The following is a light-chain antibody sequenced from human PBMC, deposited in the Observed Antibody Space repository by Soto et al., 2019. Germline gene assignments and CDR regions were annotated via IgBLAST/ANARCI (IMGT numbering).Light chain of an antibody. CDR2: KAS. J-gene: IGKJ2*01. Sequence: DIQLIQSPSTLSASVGDRVTITCRASQSISTWLAWYQQKPGTAPKLLIYKASTLESGVPSRFSGIRSGTEFTLTVSSLQPDDFATYYCQQYNDSFPYTFGQGTKLEIK. CDR1: QSISTW. CDR3: QQYNDSFPYT. V-gene: IGKV1-5*03.